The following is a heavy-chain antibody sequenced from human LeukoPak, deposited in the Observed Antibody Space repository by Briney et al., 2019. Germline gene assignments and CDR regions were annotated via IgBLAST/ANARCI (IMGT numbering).Heavy chain of an antibody. J-gene: IGHJ5*02. D-gene: IGHD1-1*01. Sequence: SETLSLTCTVSGGSISSSSYYWGWIRQPPGKGLEWIGSIYYSGSTYYTPSLKSRVTISVDTSKNQFSLKLSSVTAADTAVYYCAREGTSGTHLNWFDPWGQGTLVTVSS. CDR1: GGSISSSSYY. CDR3: AREGTSGTHLNWFDP. CDR2: IYYSGST. V-gene: IGHV4-39*07.